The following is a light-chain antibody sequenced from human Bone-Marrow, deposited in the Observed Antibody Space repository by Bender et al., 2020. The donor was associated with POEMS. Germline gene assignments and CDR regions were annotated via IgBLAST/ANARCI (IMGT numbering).Light chain of an antibody. CDR3: QVWDSPSDQSV. CDR2: DDS. Sequence: SYVLTQPPSVSVAPGKTAGIPCGGNNIGRKSVHWYQQKPGQAPVLVVFDDSDRPSGIPERLSGSNAGNTATLTINRVEAGDEADYYCQVWDSPSDQSVFGGGTELTVL. J-gene: IGLJ3*02. CDR1: NIGRKS. V-gene: IGLV3-21*03.